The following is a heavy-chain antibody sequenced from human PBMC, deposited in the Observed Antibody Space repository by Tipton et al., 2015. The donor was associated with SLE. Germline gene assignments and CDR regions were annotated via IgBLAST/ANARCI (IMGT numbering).Heavy chain of an antibody. CDR2: ISSSGSTI. J-gene: IGHJ4*02. CDR1: GFTFSSYE. V-gene: IGHV3-48*03. Sequence: SLRLSCAVSGFTFSSYEMNWVRQAPGKGLEWVSYISSSGSTIYYADSVKGRFTISRDNAKNSLYLQMNSLRAEDTAVYYCARDFGSYPDPFDYWGQGTLVTVSS. D-gene: IGHD1-26*01. CDR3: ARDFGSYPDPFDY.